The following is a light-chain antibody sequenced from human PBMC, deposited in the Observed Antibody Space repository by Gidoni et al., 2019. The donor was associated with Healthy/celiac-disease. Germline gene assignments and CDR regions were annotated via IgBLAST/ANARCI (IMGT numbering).Light chain of an antibody. CDR2: GAS. V-gene: IGKV3-20*01. CDR1: QSVSSSY. Sequence: IVLTQSPGTLSLSPGERATLSCRASQSVSSSYLAWYQQKPGQAPRLLIYGASSRATGIPDRFSGSGSGTDFTLTISRLEPKDFAVYYCQQYGSSRTFGQGTKVEIK. CDR3: QQYGSSRT. J-gene: IGKJ1*01.